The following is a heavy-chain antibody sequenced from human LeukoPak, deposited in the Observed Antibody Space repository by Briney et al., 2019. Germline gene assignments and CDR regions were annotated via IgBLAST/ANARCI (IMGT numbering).Heavy chain of an antibody. CDR2: IIPIFGTA. J-gene: IGHJ4*02. D-gene: IGHD1-26*01. CDR3: AREGAQGSYYYFDY. CDR1: GGTFSSYA. Sequence: SVTVSCKASGGTFSSYAISWVRQAPGQGLEWMGGIIPIFGTANYAQKFQGRVTITTDESTSTAYMELSGLRSEDTAVYYCAREGAQGSYYYFDYWGQGTLVTVSS. V-gene: IGHV1-69*05.